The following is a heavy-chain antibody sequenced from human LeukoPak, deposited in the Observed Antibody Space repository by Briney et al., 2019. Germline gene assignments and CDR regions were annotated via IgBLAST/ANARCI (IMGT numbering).Heavy chain of an antibody. CDR3: ARGLDYYYDTSGGVEGY. J-gene: IGHJ4*02. Sequence: PGRSLRLSCAASGFTFSSYGMHWVRQAPGKGLEWVALIRSDGSNKYYADSVKGRFTISRDISKNTLYLQMNSLRVEDTAVYYCARGLDYYYDTSGGVEGYWGQGTLVTVSS. CDR2: IRSDGSNK. CDR1: GFTFSSYG. V-gene: IGHV3-33*01. D-gene: IGHD3-22*01.